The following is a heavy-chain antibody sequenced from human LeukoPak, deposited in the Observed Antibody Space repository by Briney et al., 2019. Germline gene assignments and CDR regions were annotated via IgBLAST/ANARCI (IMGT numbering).Heavy chain of an antibody. D-gene: IGHD2-15*01. V-gene: IGHV4-39*07. CDR3: ARGRGFPDL. J-gene: IGHJ2*01. CDR2: IYYSGST. Sequence: SSETLCLTCAVSGGTISSSSYYWGWIRQPPGKGLEWIGSIYYSGSTYYNPSLKSRVTISVDKSKNQCSLKLSSPTDADTAVCVCARGRGFPDLWGRGTLVTVSS. CDR1: GGTISSSSYY.